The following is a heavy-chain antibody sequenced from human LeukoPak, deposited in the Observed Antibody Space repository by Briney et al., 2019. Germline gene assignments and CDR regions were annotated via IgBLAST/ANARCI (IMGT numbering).Heavy chain of an antibody. V-gene: IGHV3-30*18. Sequence: GGSRRLSWAASGFTFDDYAMSWVRQAPGRGLEWVAVLSYDGSEKYYADSVKGRCTISRDNSKNTLYLEINSLRAEDTAVYYCAKSSSGWYGGFDYWGQGTLVTVSS. CDR1: GFTFDDYA. J-gene: IGHJ4*02. CDR2: LSYDGSEK. D-gene: IGHD6-19*01. CDR3: AKSSSGWYGGFDY.